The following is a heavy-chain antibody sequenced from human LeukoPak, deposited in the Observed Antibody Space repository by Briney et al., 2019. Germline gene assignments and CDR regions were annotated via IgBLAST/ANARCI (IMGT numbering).Heavy chain of an antibody. CDR2: IYYSGST. J-gene: IGHJ5*02. D-gene: IGHD3-16*02. CDR1: GGSISSYY. V-gene: IGHV4-59*01. Sequence: SETLSLTCTVSGGSISSYYWSWIRQPPGKGLEWIGYIYYSGSTNYNPSLKSRVTISVDTSKNQFSLKLSSVTAADTAVYYCARYYDYVWGSYRPPRTGNWFDPWGQGTLVTVSS. CDR3: ARYYDYVWGSYRPPRTGNWFDP.